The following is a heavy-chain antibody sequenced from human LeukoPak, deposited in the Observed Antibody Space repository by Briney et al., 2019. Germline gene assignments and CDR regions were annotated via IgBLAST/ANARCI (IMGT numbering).Heavy chain of an antibody. J-gene: IGHJ4*02. D-gene: IGHD3-22*01. V-gene: IGHV4-31*03. CDR1: GGSISSGGYY. Sequence: PSETLSLTCTVSGGSISSGGYYWSWIRQHPGKGLEWIGYIYYSGSTYYNPSLKSRVTISVDTSKNQFSLKLSSVTAADTAVYYCASTKTGYDSSGYYEEGYCWGQGTLVTVSS. CDR3: ASTKTGYDSSGYYEEGYC. CDR2: IYYSGST.